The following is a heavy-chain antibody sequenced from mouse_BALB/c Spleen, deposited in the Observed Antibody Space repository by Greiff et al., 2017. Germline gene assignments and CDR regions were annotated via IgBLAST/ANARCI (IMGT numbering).Heavy chain of an antibody. J-gene: IGHJ2*01. Sequence: LKQPGSELVRPGASVKLSCKASGYTFTSYWMHWVKQRHGQGLEWIGNIYPGSGSTNYDEKFKSKGTLTVDTSSSTAYMHLSSLTSEDSAVYYCTRGGNYDYWGQGTTLTVSS. D-gene: IGHD1-1*02. CDR2: IYPGSGST. V-gene: IGHV1S22*01. CDR1: GYTFTSYW. CDR3: TRGGNYDY.